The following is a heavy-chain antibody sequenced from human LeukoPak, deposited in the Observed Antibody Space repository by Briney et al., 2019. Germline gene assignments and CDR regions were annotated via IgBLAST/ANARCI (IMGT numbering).Heavy chain of an antibody. D-gene: IGHD2-15*01. J-gene: IGHJ3*02. CDR1: GFTFSDTW. Sequence: GGSLRLSCAASGFTFSDTWMHGVRHVPGKGLVWVSRIRGDGSDARYAESVKGRFTISRDNAKNTLYLQMNSLKTEDTAVYYCTTGEQDIDAFDIWGQGTMVTVSS. V-gene: IGHV3-74*01. CDR3: TTGEQDIDAFDI. CDR2: IRGDGSDA.